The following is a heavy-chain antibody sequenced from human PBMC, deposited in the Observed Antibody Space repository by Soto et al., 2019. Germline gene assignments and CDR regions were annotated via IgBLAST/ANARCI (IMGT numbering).Heavy chain of an antibody. V-gene: IGHV4-59*01. J-gene: IGHJ4*02. Sequence: SETLSLTCTVSGGSISSYYLSWIRQPPGKGLEWIGYIYYSGITDYNPSLKSRVTISVDTSKSQFSLKLSSVTAADTAVYYCARGGGVYYFDYWGQGTLVTVS. CDR2: IYYSGIT. CDR1: GGSISSYY. CDR3: ARGGGVYYFDY. D-gene: IGHD2-8*02.